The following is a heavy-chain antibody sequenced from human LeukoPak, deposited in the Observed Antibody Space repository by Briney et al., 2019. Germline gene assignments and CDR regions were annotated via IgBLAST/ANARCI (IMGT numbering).Heavy chain of an antibody. CDR3: LGRRARNDAFDI. V-gene: IGHV1-2*06. D-gene: IGHD7-27*01. CDR1: GYTFTGYY. CDR2: INPNSGGT. Sequence: ASVKVSCKASGYTFTGYYMHWVRQAPGQGLEWTGRINPNSGGTNYAQKFQGRVTMTRDTSISTAYMELSRLRSDDTAVYYCLGRRARNDAFDIWGQGTMVTVSS. J-gene: IGHJ3*02.